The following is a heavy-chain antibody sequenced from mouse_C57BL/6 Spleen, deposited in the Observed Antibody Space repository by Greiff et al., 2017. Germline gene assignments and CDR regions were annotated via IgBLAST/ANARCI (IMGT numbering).Heavy chain of an antibody. V-gene: IGHV1-74*01. Sequence: QVQLQQPGAELVKPGASVKVSCKASGYTFTSYWMHWVKQRPGQGLEWIGRIHPSDSDTNYNQKFKGKATLTVAKSSSTAYMQLSSLTSEDSAVYYSAREAYYCNCEAWFAYWGQGTLVTVSA. CDR1: GYTFTSYW. CDR2: IHPSDSDT. D-gene: IGHD2-10*01. J-gene: IGHJ3*01. CDR3: AREAYYCNCEAWFAY.